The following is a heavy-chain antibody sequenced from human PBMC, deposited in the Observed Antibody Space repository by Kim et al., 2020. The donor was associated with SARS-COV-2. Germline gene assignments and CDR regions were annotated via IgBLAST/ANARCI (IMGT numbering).Heavy chain of an antibody. D-gene: IGHD1-7*01. CDR3: AKDSSARTRYYYGMDV. V-gene: IGHV3-43*01. CDR1: GFTFDDYT. CDR2: ISWDGGST. J-gene: IGHJ6*02. Sequence: GGSLRLSCAASGFTFDDYTMHWVRQAPGKGLEWVSLISWDGGSTYYADSVKGRFTISRDNSKNSLYLQMNSLRTEDTALYYCAKDSSARTRYYYGMDVWGQGTTVTVSS.